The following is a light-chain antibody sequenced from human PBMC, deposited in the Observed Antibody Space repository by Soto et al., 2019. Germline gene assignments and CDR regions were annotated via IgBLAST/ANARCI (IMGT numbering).Light chain of an antibody. V-gene: IGKV1-33*01. CDR1: HDIITY. CDR2: DXS. Sequence: DIQMTQSPSSLSPSAGDRVTITXQASHDIITYLHWYQQKAGXAPKXXXADXSNLETGGPSRFSGSGSGTDFTFTISSLQPEDIAKYYCQQYENLTPLFGPGTKVDIK. J-gene: IGKJ3*01. CDR3: QQYENLTPL.